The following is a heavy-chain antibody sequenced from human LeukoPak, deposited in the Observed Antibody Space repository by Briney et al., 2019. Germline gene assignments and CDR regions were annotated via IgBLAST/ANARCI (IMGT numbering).Heavy chain of an antibody. CDR2: ISGSGDNR. CDR3: AKNPLVSGTIYFDS. CDR1: GFTFTNYW. V-gene: IGHV3-23*01. Sequence: GGSLRLSCAASGFTFTNYWMYWVRQAPGKGLEWVSSISGSGDNRNYADSVKGRFTISRDNSKSTLYLEMNSLRAEDTAIYYCAKNPLVSGTIYFDSWGQGTLLTVSS. J-gene: IGHJ4*02. D-gene: IGHD6-19*01.